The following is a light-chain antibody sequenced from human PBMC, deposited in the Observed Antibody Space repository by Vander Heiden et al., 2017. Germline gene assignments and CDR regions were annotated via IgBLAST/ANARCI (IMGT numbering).Light chain of an antibody. CDR1: QVISNY. J-gene: IGKJ5*01. CDR3: QQYYKRLSST. CDR2: DAS. V-gene: IGKV1-33*01. Sequence: DPVSITCQASQVISNYLNWYQQKPGKAPKLLIYDASNLETGVPSRFSGSGYGTDFTFTISSRQPEDIAAYYCQQYYKRLSSTFGQGTQLEIK.